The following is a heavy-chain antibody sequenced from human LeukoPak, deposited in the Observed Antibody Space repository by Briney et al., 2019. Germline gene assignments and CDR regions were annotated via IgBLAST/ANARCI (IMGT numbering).Heavy chain of an antibody. Sequence: SETLSLTCTVSGGSLSSYYWSWIRQPAGKGLEWIGRIYTSGSTNYNPSLKSRVTLSVDTSKNQFSLKLSSVTAADTAVYYCARASTDILTGYPGIFWFDPWGQGTLVTVSS. V-gene: IGHV4-4*07. CDR1: GGSLSSYY. CDR3: ARASTDILTGYPGIFWFDP. CDR2: IYTSGST. J-gene: IGHJ5*02. D-gene: IGHD3-9*01.